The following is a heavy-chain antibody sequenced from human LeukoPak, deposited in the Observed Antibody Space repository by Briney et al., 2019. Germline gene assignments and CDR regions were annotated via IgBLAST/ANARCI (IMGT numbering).Heavy chain of an antibody. V-gene: IGHV4-59*08. D-gene: IGHD2-2*02. J-gene: IGHJ4*02. Sequence: SETLSLTCTVSGGSISSYYWSWIRQPPGKGLEWIGYFYYSGSTNYNPSLKSRVTISVDTSKSQFSLNLTSVTAADTAVYYCARTRSQAISAQYFDYWGQGTLVTVSS. CDR3: ARTRSQAISAQYFDY. CDR2: FYYSGST. CDR1: GGSISSYY.